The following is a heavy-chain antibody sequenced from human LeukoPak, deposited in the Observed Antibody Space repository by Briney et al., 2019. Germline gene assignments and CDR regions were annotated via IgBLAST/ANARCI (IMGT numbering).Heavy chain of an antibody. J-gene: IGHJ4*02. CDR1: GFTFSSYW. Sequence: PGGSLRLSCAASGFTFSSYWMSWVRQAPGKRLEWVANIKQDGSEKYYVDSVKGRFTISRDNAKNSLYLQMNSLRAEDTAVYYCAREGSSGWYSLLKYYFDYWGQGTLVTVSS. CDR3: AREGSSGWYSLLKYYFDY. D-gene: IGHD6-19*01. V-gene: IGHV3-7*01. CDR2: IKQDGSEK.